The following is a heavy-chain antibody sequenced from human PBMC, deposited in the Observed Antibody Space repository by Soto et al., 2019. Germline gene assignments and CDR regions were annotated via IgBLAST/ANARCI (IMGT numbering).Heavy chain of an antibody. Sequence: EVQLVESGGALVQPGGSLRLSCAASGFTFSSYWMHWVRQAPGKGLVWVSRINGDGSTTTYADSVKGRFIISRDNAKNMLYLQMNSLTAEDTAVYYCARPRYDGSGTPFEHWGQGTLVTVSS. CDR1: GFTFSSYW. CDR3: ARPRYDGSGTPFEH. J-gene: IGHJ4*02. D-gene: IGHD3-22*01. V-gene: IGHV3-74*01. CDR2: INGDGSTT.